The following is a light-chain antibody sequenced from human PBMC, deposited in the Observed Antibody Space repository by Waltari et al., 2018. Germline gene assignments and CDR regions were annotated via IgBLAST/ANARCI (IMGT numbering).Light chain of an antibody. Sequence: EMVLTQSPGTLSWSPGARATLSCRASQSVSSSHLAWYQQKPGQAPRLRLYGASSRATGIPDRFSGSGSGTDFTLTLRRLEPEDFAVYYCQQYGSSPAFGHGTRLEIK. CDR2: GAS. CDR3: QQYGSSPA. V-gene: IGKV3-20*01. J-gene: IGKJ5*01. CDR1: QSVSSSH.